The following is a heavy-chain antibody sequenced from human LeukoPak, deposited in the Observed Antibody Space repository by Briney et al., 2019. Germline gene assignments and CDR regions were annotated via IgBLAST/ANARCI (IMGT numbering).Heavy chain of an antibody. D-gene: IGHD6-13*01. Sequence: PSETLSLTCTVFGGSINGYYWSWIRQPQGKGLEWIGYIYYSGNTNYNPSLKSRVSISVDTSKNQFSLNLSSVAAADTAVYYCARLHFAAAEEFDPWGQGTLVTVSS. CDR2: IYYSGNT. V-gene: IGHV4-59*08. CDR3: ARLHFAAAEEFDP. J-gene: IGHJ5*02. CDR1: GGSINGYY.